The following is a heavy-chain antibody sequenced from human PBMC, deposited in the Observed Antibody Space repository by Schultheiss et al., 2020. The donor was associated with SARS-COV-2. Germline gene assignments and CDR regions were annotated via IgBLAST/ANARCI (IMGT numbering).Heavy chain of an antibody. CDR3: ARRNLLWGPYYYDSSGYYFDY. J-gene: IGHJ4*02. CDR2: IYYSGST. D-gene: IGHD3-22*01. V-gene: IGHV4-59*11. Sequence: SETLSLTCTVSGGAISIHSWSWIRQPPGKRLGWTGYIYYSGSTNYNPSLKSRVTISVDTSKSQFSLKLSSVTAADTAVYYCARRNLLWGPYYYDSSGYYFDYWGQGTLVTVSS. CDR1: GGAISIHS.